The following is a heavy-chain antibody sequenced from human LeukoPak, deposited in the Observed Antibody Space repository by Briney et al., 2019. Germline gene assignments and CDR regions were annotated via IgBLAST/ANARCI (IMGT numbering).Heavy chain of an antibody. Sequence: SETLSLTCTVSGGSISSYYWSWIRQPPGKGLEWIGYIYYSGSTNYNPSLKSRVTISVDTSKNQFSLKLSSVTAADTAVYYCARGDVVITSILFDYWGQGTLVTVSS. V-gene: IGHV4-59*12. D-gene: IGHD3-22*01. CDR3: ARGDVVITSILFDY. J-gene: IGHJ4*02. CDR2: IYYSGST. CDR1: GGSISSYY.